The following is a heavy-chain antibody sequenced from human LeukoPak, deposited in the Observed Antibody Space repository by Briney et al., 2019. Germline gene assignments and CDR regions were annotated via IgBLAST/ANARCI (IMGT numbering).Heavy chain of an antibody. CDR2: ISAYNGNT. J-gene: IGHJ4*02. CDR3: ARVAVAGPIDY. CDR1: GYTFTSYG. V-gene: IGHV1-18*04. Sequence: GASVNVSCEASGYTFTSYGISWVRQAPGQGLEWMGWISAYNGNTNYAQKLQGRVTMTTDTSTSTAYMELRSLRSDDTAVYYCARVAVAGPIDYWGQGTLVTVSS. D-gene: IGHD6-19*01.